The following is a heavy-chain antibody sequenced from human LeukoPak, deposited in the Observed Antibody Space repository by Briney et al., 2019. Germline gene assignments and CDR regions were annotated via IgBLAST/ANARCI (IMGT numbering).Heavy chain of an antibody. J-gene: IGHJ6*02. D-gene: IGHD3-3*01. CDR3: ARGYYDFWSGGGYYYGMDV. Sequence: QPGGSLRLSCAASGFTVSSNYMSWVRQAPGKGLEWVSVIYSGGSTYYADSVKGRFTISRDNSKNTLYLQVNSLRAEDTAVYYCARGYYDFWSGGGYYYGMDVWGQGTTVTVSS. CDR2: IYSGGST. V-gene: IGHV3-66*01. CDR1: GFTVSSNY.